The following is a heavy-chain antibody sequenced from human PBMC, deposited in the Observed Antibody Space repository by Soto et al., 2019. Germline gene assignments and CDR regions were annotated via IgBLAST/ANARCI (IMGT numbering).Heavy chain of an antibody. D-gene: IGHD3-22*01. CDR2: ISTSGITI. CDR3: VRDKAYYDSSGHLMGY. Sequence: SLRLSCAASGFTFSSYEMNWVRQAPGKGLEWVSYISTSGITIYYADSVKGRFTISRDNAKNSLYLQMNSLRAEDTAVYYCVRDKAYYDSSGHLMGYWGQGTLVTVSS. V-gene: IGHV3-48*03. J-gene: IGHJ4*02. CDR1: GFTFSSYE.